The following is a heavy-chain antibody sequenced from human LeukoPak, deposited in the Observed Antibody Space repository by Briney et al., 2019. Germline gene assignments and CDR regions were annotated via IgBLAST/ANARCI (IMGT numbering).Heavy chain of an antibody. CDR2: ISGSGGST. V-gene: IGHV3-23*01. D-gene: IGHD5-18*01. J-gene: IGHJ4*02. CDR3: AKDGPRREDTAPGD. CDR1: GFTFSSYA. Sequence: GGSLRLSCAASGFTFSSYAMSWVRQAPGKGLEWVTAISGSGGSTYYADSVKGRYTISRDNSKNTLYLQMNSLRGEDTAVYYCAKDGPRREDTAPGDWGQGTLVTVSS.